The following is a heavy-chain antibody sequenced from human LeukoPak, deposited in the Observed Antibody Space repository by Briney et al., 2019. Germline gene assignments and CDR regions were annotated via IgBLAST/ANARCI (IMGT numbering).Heavy chain of an antibody. J-gene: IGHJ3*02. CDR1: GFSISSHW. CDR2: IKQDGSEK. D-gene: IGHD2-15*01. CDR3: ARDEGYCSGGSCYDAFDI. Sequence: PGGSLRLSCVASGFSISSHWMSWVRQAPGKGLEWVANIKQDGSEKYYVDSVKGRFTISRDNAKNSLYLQMNSLRAGDTAVYYCARDEGYCSGGSCYDAFDIWGQGTMVTVSS. V-gene: IGHV3-7*01.